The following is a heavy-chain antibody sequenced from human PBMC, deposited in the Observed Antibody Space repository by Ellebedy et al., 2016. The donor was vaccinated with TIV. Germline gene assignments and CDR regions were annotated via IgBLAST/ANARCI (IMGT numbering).Heavy chain of an antibody. Sequence: GESLKISCAASGFTFSSYWMSWVRQAPGKGLEWVANIKQDGSEKYYVASVKGRFTISRDNAKNSLYLQLNSLRAEDTAVYYCARGYASPNYWGQGTLVTVSS. J-gene: IGHJ4*02. CDR3: ARGYASPNY. V-gene: IGHV3-7*01. D-gene: IGHD2-8*01. CDR2: IKQDGSEK. CDR1: GFTFSSYW.